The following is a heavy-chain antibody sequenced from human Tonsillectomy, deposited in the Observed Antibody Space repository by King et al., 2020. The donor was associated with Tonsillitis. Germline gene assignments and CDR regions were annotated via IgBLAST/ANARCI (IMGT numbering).Heavy chain of an antibody. J-gene: IGHJ4*02. V-gene: IGHV3-53*04. CDR2: IYNGGST. CDR3: ARVVGWGLPD. Sequence: QLVQSGGGLVQPGGSLRLSCAASGFTVSSNSMSWVRQAPGRGLEWVSVIYNGGSTYYADSVRGRFTISRHNSQNTLYLQMNSLRAEDTAVYYCARVVGWGLPDWGQGTLVTVSS. CDR1: GFTVSSNS. D-gene: IGHD1-26*01.